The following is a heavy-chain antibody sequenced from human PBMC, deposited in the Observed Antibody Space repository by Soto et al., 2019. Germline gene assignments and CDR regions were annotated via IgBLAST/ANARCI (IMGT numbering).Heavy chain of an antibody. D-gene: IGHD3-22*01. CDR1: GGSISSGDYY. Sequence: SETLSLTCTVSGGSISSGDYYWSWIRQPPGKGLEWIGYIYYSGSTYYNPSLKSRVTISVDTSKNQFSLKLSSVTAADTAVYYCARIRFGYDSSRYAYWGQGTLVTVSS. J-gene: IGHJ4*02. V-gene: IGHV4-30-4*01. CDR3: ARIRFGYDSSRYAY. CDR2: IYYSGST.